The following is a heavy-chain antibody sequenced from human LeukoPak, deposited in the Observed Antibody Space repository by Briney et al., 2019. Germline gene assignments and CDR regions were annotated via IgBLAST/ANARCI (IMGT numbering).Heavy chain of an antibody. CDR2: IIPIFGTA. D-gene: IGHD2-21*02. CDR1: GGTFSSYA. CDR3: ARSDIVVVTAIFDY. Sequence: GASVKVSCKASGGTFSSYAISWVRQAPEQGLEWMGGIIPIFGTANYAQKFQGRVTITADESTSTAYMELSSLRSEDTAVYYCARSDIVVVTAIFDYWGQGTLVTVSS. V-gene: IGHV1-69*13. J-gene: IGHJ4*02.